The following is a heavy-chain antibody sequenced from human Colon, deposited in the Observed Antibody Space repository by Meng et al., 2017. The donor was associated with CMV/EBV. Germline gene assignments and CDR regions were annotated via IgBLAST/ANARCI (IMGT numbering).Heavy chain of an antibody. D-gene: IGHD1-26*01. CDR2: ISYDGSNK. Sequence: GESLKIPCSASGFTFSSYAMHWVRQAPGKGLEWVAVISYDGSNKYYADSVKGRFTISRDNSKNTLYLQMNSLRAEDTAVYYCARGVGATFSFDYWGQGTLVTVSS. V-gene: IGHV3-30*04. J-gene: IGHJ4*02. CDR1: GFTFSSYA. CDR3: ARGVGATFSFDY.